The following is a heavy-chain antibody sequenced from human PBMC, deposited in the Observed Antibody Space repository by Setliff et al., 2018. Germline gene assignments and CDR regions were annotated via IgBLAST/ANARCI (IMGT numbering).Heavy chain of an antibody. J-gene: IGHJ6*03. CDR2: IYSSGSI. D-gene: IGHD1-26*01. CDR3: ARAPDSGTYYNLYPYYNDV. Sequence: SETLSLTCNVSGGSISGYYWSWIRQPPGKGLEWIGNIYSSGSIKYNPSLRSRVTISVDTVQNQFSLRLSSLTAADTAVYYCARAPDSGTYYNLYPYYNDVWGKGTTVTVSS. CDR1: GGSISGYY. V-gene: IGHV4-59*08.